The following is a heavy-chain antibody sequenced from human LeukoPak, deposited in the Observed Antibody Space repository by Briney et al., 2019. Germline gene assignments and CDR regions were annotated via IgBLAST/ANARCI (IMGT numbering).Heavy chain of an antibody. CDR3: ARIRDGYNDAYDI. D-gene: IGHD5-24*01. CDR2: INPDGGNT. Sequence: ASVKVSCKASGYTFTNSYIHWVRQAPGQVLEWMGLINPDGGNTNYAQNFQGRVTLTRDTSTSTVYMELSSLRSEDKAIYYCARIRDGYNDAYDIWGQGTVVTVPS. CDR1: GYTFTNSY. J-gene: IGHJ3*02. V-gene: IGHV1-46*01.